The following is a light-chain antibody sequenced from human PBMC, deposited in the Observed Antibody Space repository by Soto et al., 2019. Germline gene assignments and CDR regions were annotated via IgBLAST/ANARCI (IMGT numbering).Light chain of an antibody. Sequence: DIQLTQSPSLLSASVGDSVTITCRGRQGTSSYLAWFQQKPGRAPKLLIYGASTLQSGVPARFSGSGSGTDFTLTISNLQPEDFATYYCQQLNAYPLTFGQGTRLEIK. J-gene: IGKJ5*01. CDR3: QQLNAYPLT. V-gene: IGKV1-9*01. CDR2: GAS. CDR1: QGTSSY.